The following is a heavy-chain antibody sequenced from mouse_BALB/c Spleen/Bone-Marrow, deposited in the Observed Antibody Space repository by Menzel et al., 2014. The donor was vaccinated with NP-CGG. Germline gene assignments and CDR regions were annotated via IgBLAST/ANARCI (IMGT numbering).Heavy chain of an antibody. CDR3: ARVYGWYFDV. CDR1: GFTFSSYG. D-gene: IGHD1-1*01. CDR2: INNNGGST. J-gene: IGHJ1*01. Sequence: EVNVVESGGGLVQPGGSLKLSCVASGFTFSSYGMSWVCQTPDKRLELVATINNNGGSTYYPDSVKGQFTISRDNAKNTLYLQMSSLKSEDTAMYYCARVYGWYFDVWGAGTTVTVSS. V-gene: IGHV5-6-3*01.